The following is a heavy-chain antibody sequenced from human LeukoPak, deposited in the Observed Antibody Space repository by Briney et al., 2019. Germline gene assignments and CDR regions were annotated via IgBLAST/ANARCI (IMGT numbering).Heavy chain of an antibody. Sequence: GGSLRLSCVVSGFTFSSYAMSWVRQAPGKGLEWVSGISGSGGSTYYADSVEGRFTISRDNSKNTPYLQMNSLRAEDTAVYYCAKVSLLTMTIWNDAFDIWGQGTMVTVSS. V-gene: IGHV3-23*01. CDR2: ISGSGGST. CDR3: AKVSLLTMTIWNDAFDI. D-gene: IGHD3-22*01. J-gene: IGHJ3*02. CDR1: GFTFSSYA.